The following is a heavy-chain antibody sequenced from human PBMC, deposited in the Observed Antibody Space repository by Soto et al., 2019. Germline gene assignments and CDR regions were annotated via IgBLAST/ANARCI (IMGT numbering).Heavy chain of an antibody. D-gene: IGHD6-6*01. CDR3: ASEVSSSWDYYYYGMDV. CDR1: GYTFTSYA. Sequence: ASVKVSCKASGYTFTSYAMHWVRQAPGQRLEWMGWINAGNGNTKYSQKFQGRVTITRDTSASTAYMEMSSLRSEDTAVYYCASEVSSSWDYYYYGMDVWGQGTTVTVSS. V-gene: IGHV1-3*01. CDR2: INAGNGNT. J-gene: IGHJ6*02.